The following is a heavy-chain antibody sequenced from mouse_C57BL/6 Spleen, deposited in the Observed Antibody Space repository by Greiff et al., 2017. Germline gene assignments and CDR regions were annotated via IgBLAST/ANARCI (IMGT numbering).Heavy chain of an antibody. CDR3: ARHEWISNYFDY. CDR1: GYTFTEYT. Sequence: VKLQESGAELVKPGASVKLSCKASGYTFTEYTIHWVKQRSGQGLEWIGWFYPGSGSIKYNEKFKDKATLTADKSSSTVYMGLSRLTSEDAAVYFCARHEWISNYFDYWGQGTTLTVSS. J-gene: IGHJ2*01. V-gene: IGHV1-62-2*01. CDR2: FYPGSGSI.